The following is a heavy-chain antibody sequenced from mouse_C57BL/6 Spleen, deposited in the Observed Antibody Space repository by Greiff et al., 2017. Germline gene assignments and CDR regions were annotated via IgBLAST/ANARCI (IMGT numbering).Heavy chain of an antibody. CDR2: ISDGGSYT. Sequence: DVKLVESGGGLVKPGGSLKLSCAASGFTFSSYAMSWVRQTPEKRLEWVATISDGGSYTYYPDNVKGRFTISRDNAKNNLYLQMSHLKSEDTAMYYCARGADGNRWYLDVWGTGTTVTVSS. CDR1: GFTFSSYA. D-gene: IGHD2-1*01. V-gene: IGHV5-4*03. J-gene: IGHJ1*03. CDR3: ARGADGNRWYLDV.